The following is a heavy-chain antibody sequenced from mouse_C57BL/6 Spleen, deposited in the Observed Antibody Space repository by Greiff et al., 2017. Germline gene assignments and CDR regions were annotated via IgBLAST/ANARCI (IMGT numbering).Heavy chain of an antibody. Sequence: VQVVESGAELVRPGASVTLSCKASGYTFTDYEMHWVKQTPVHGLEWIGAIDPETGGTAYNQKFKGKAILTADKSSSTAYMELRSLTSEDSAVYYCTRGELGPYWGQGTTLTVSS. J-gene: IGHJ2*01. CDR1: GYTFTDYE. CDR2: IDPETGGT. V-gene: IGHV1-15*01. D-gene: IGHD4-1*01. CDR3: TRGELGPY.